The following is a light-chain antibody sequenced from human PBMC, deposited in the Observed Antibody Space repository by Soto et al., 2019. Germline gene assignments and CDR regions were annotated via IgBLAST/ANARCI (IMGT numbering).Light chain of an antibody. CDR3: QQYGSSAPLT. J-gene: IGKJ5*01. Sequence: EIVLTQSPGTLSLSPGERATLSCRASQSVSSNYLAWYQQKPGQAPSLLIYEASSRATGIPDRFSGSGSGTDFSLTSSRLEPEDFAMYYCQQYGSSAPLTFGQGTRLEIE. CDR2: EAS. V-gene: IGKV3-20*01. CDR1: QSVSSNY.